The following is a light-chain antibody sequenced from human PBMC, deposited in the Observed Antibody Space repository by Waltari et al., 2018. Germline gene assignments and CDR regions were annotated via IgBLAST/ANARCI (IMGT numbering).Light chain of an antibody. CDR2: GAS. J-gene: IGKJ2*01. CDR3: LQYDNWPRV. Sequence: EIVMTQSPATLSVSPGERATLSCRAGQSVSSNLAWFQKKPGQAPRLLIYGASTRATGFSARFRGSGSGTEFTLTISSLQSEDFAVYFCLQYDNWPRVFGQGTKLEIK. V-gene: IGKV3-15*01. CDR1: QSVSSN.